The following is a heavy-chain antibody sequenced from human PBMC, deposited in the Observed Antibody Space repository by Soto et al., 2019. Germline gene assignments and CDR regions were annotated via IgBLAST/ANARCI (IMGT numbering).Heavy chain of an antibody. D-gene: IGHD2-2*01. CDR1: GFSLSTSGVG. J-gene: IGHJ4*02. V-gene: IGHV2-5*02. CDR3: AHSIVLVPAANYDFDFDY. CDR2: IYWDDDK. Sequence: QITLKESGPTLVKPTQTLTLTCTFSGFSLSTSGVGVGWIRQPPGKALEWLALIYWDDDKRYSPSLKSRLTITKDTSKHQVVLTMTNMDPVDTATYYCAHSIVLVPAANYDFDFDYWGQGTLVTVSS.